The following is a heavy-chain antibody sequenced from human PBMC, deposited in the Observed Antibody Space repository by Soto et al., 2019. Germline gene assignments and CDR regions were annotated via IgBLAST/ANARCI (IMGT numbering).Heavy chain of an antibody. CDR1: GGSISSGGYY. J-gene: IGHJ4*02. D-gene: IGHD3-3*01. CDR2: IYYSGST. CDR3: AREMTYYDFWSWIDY. Sequence: TPSLTCTFSGGSISSGGYYWSWIPQHPGKGLGWIGYIYYSGSTYYNPSLKSRVTISVDTSKNQFSLKLSSVTAADTAVYYCAREMTYYDFWSWIDYWGQGTLVTVSS. V-gene: IGHV4-31*03.